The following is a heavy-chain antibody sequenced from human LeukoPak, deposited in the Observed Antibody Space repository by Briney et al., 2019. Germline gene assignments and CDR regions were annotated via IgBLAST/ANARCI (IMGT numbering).Heavy chain of an antibody. CDR2: ISYDGSNK. D-gene: IGHD3-10*01. CDR3: ARGQITMVRGAPDY. Sequence: PGGSLRLSCAASGFTFSSYGMHWVRQAPGKGLEWVAVISYDGSNKYYADSVKGRFTISRDNSKNTLYLQMNSLRAEDTAVYYCARGQITMVRGAPDYWGQGTLVTVSS. CDR1: GFTFSSYG. J-gene: IGHJ4*02. V-gene: IGHV3-30*03.